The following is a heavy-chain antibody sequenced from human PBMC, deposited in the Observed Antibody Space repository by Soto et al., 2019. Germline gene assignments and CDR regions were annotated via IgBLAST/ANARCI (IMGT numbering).Heavy chain of an antibody. CDR1: GFTFSSYA. D-gene: IGHD2-15*01. CDR2: ISSNGGST. V-gene: IGHV3-64*01. J-gene: IGHJ4*02. CDR3: ARVIYGTEDIYFDY. Sequence: GGSLRLSCAASGFTFSSYAMHWVRQAPGKGLEYVSAISSNGGSTYYANSVKGRFTISRDNSKNTLYLQMGSLRAEDMAVYYCARVIYGTEDIYFDYWGQGTLVTVSS.